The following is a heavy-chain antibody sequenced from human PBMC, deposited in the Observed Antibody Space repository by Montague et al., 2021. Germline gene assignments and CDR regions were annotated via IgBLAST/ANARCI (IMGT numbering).Heavy chain of an antibody. V-gene: IGHV3-30*04. D-gene: IGHD3-10*01. Sequence: SLRLSCAASGFIFSEYSMCWVRQAPGKGLEWVAGIWSDGSNKYYAESVKGRFTISRDNSENTGHLQMSSLRAEDTAIYYCAILWFGGNWFDHWGPGTLVTVST. J-gene: IGHJ5*02. CDR2: IWSDGSNK. CDR1: GFIFSEYS. CDR3: AILWFGGNWFDH.